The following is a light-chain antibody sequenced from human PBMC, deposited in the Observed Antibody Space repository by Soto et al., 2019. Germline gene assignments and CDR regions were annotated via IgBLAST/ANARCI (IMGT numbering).Light chain of an antibody. V-gene: IGKV3-15*01. J-gene: IGKJ1*01. Sequence: IVMTQSPATVSVSPLEIATLSFMASQSVFSILAWYQQKPGQAPRLLISGAFTRATGIPARSSGSGSGTEFALTISILQSEDFAVYYCQQYNNWQETFGQGTKVDI. CDR2: GAF. CDR1: QSVFSI. CDR3: QQYNNWQET.